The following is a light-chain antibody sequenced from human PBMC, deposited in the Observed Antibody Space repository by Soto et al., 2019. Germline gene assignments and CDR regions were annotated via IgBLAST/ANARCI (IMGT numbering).Light chain of an antibody. Sequence: DIPMTQSPSTLSASVGDKVTITCRASQTISRYLNWFQQKPGKAPKLLISASSLQDGVPSRFSDSGSGTDFTLTISSLQPEDFATYFCQQSYITPYTFGQGTKLEI. CDR1: QTISRY. CDR2: AS. J-gene: IGKJ2*01. CDR3: QQSYITPYT. V-gene: IGKV1-39*01.